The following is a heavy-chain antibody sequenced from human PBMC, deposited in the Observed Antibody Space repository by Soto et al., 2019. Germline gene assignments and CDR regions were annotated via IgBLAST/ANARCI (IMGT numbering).Heavy chain of an antibody. D-gene: IGHD2-15*01. V-gene: IGHV1-58*01. CDR2: IVVGSGNT. Sequence: SVKVSCKASGFTFTSSAVQWVRQARGQRLEWIGWIVVGSGNTNYAQKFQERVTITRDMSTSTAYMELSSLRSEDTAVYYCAAKLLGYCSGGSCYESDYWGQGTLVPVSS. J-gene: IGHJ4*02. CDR3: AAKLLGYCSGGSCYESDY. CDR1: GFTFTSSA.